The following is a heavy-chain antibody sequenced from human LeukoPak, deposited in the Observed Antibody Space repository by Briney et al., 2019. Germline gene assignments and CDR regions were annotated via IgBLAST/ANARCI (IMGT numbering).Heavy chain of an antibody. CDR3: VKEWYSGYVFDY. V-gene: IGHV3-64D*06. CDR2: ISSNGGST. D-gene: IGHD5-12*01. CDR1: GFTFSSYP. J-gene: IGHJ4*02. Sequence: PGRSLRLSCAASGFTFSSYPMHWVRQAPGKGLEYVSAISSNGGSTYYADSVKGRFTISRDNSKNTLYLQMSSLRAEDTAVYYCVKEWYSGYVFDYWGQGTLVTVSS.